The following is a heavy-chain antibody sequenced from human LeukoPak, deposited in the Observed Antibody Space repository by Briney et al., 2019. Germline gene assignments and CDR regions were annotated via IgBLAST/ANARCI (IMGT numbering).Heavy chain of an antibody. J-gene: IGHJ4*02. Sequence: GGSLRLSCAASGFTFSDYYMSWIRQAPGKGLEWVSYISSIGITTYYADSVKGRFTISSDNAKNSLYLQMNSLRAEDTAVYYCARDRYGDFKADYWGQGTLVTVSS. D-gene: IGHD4-17*01. CDR2: ISSIGITT. V-gene: IGHV3-11*01. CDR1: GFTFSDYY. CDR3: ARDRYGDFKADY.